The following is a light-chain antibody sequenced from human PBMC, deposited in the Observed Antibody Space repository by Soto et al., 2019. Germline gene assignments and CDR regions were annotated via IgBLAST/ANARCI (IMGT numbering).Light chain of an antibody. CDR1: KNDIGVYDF. J-gene: IGLJ1*01. CDR2: EVV. CDR3: KPYAGSNTHA. V-gene: IGLV2-8*01. Sequence: QSALTQPPSASGSPGQSVTISCTGTKNDIGVYDFDSWYQHHPGKAPLRIVYEVVQLPSGGPYLFSCSKSGSTASRTVSGLQAAEEADYYCKPYAGSNTHAFGSGTKV.